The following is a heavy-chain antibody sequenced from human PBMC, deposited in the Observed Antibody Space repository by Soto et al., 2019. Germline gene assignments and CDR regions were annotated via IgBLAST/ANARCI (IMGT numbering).Heavy chain of an antibody. J-gene: IGHJ4*02. CDR2: ISAYNGNT. V-gene: IGHV1-18*01. CDR1: GYTFASCA. CDR3: ARDPPPPDY. Sequence: QVQLVQSGAEVKKPGASVKVAFKAYGYTFASCAISWMRQAPGQGLEWMGWISAYNGNTNYAQKLQGRVTMTTDTSTSTAYMELRSLRSDDTAVYYCARDPPPPDYWGQGTLVTFTS.